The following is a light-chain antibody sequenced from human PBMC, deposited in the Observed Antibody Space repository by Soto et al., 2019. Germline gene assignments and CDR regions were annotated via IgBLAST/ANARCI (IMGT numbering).Light chain of an antibody. V-gene: IGKV1-12*01. Sequence: DIQMTQSPSSVSASVGDRVVITCRASQGINKWLAWYQQKPGKAPKRLIYAASTLQSGGPSRFSGSGSGTDFTLTINRLQPEDFASYYCLQANSFPRTFGQGTKVEIK. J-gene: IGKJ1*01. CDR2: AAS. CDR1: QGINKW. CDR3: LQANSFPRT.